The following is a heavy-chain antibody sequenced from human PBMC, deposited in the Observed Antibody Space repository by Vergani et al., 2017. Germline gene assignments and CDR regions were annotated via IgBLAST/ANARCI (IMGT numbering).Heavy chain of an antibody. CDR3: AKGGTLDY. J-gene: IGHJ4*02. CDR1: GFTFSSYG. CDR2: IRYDGSNK. Sequence: VQLVESGGGVVQPGGSLRLSCAASGFTFSSYGMHWVRQAPGKGLEWVAFIRYDGSNKYYADSVKGRFTISRDNSKNTLYLQMNSLRAEDTAVYYCAKGGTLDYWGQGTLVTVSS. V-gene: IGHV3-30*02. D-gene: IGHD1-1*01.